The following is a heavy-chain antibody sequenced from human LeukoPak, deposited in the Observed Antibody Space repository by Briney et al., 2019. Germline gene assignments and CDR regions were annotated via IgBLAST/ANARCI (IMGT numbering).Heavy chain of an antibody. V-gene: IGHV3-21*01. CDR2: ITYSSRNI. Sequence: GGSLRLSCAAAGFTFSGHSMNWVRQAPGKGLEWVSSITYSSRNIYYTDSVKGRFTISRDNAKNSLYLQMNSLRAEDTAVYYCARSSMGYCVNGVCRDFDYWGQGTLVTVSS. D-gene: IGHD2-8*01. CDR3: ARSSMGYCVNGVCRDFDY. CDR1: GFTFSGHS. J-gene: IGHJ4*02.